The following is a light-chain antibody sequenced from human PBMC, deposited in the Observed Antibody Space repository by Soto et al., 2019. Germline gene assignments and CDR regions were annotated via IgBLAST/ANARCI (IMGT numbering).Light chain of an antibody. CDR1: QSVSNF. Sequence: EIVLTQSPGTLSLSPGERATLSCRASQSVSNFLAWYQQKPGQAPRLLIYGASSRATGIPDRFSGSGSGTDFTLTISRLEPEDFAVYYCQQYGSSRTFGQGTKVEIK. CDR3: QQYGSSRT. V-gene: IGKV3-20*01. CDR2: GAS. J-gene: IGKJ1*01.